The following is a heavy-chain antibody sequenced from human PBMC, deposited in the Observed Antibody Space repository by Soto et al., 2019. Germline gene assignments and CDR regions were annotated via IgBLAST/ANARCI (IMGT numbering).Heavy chain of an antibody. V-gene: IGHV4-4*02. Sequence: QVQLQESGPGLVKPSGTLSLTCAVSGGSISSSNWWSWVRQPPGKGRGRIGEIYHSGSTNYNPSLQRRVTISVDKSKNQFSLKLSSVTAADTAVYYCARAAMGGSSWPFDYWGQGTLVTVSS. CDR3: ARAAMGGSSWPFDY. CDR1: GGSISSSNW. D-gene: IGHD6-13*01. J-gene: IGHJ4*02. CDR2: IYHSGST.